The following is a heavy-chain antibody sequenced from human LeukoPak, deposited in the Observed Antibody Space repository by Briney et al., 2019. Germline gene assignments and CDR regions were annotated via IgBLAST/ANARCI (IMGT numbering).Heavy chain of an antibody. Sequence: SETLSLTCSVSGGSISTYYWTWIRQPPGKGLEWIGYIYYTGSTIYHPSLKSRATISVDMSKNQFSLKLSSVTAADTAVYYCARGRATVTHFDYWGQGTLVTVSS. CDR2: IYYTGST. V-gene: IGHV4-59*01. D-gene: IGHD4-17*01. CDR3: ARGRATVTHFDY. J-gene: IGHJ4*02. CDR1: GGSISTYY.